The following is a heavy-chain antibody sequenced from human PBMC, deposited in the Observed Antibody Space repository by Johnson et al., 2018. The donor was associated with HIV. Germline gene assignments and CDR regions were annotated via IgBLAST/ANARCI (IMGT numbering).Heavy chain of an antibody. CDR2: ISYDGSNK. D-gene: IGHD4-23*01. CDR3: AKGRGSYGGAFDI. J-gene: IGHJ3*02. CDR1: GFTFSSYA. V-gene: IGHV3-30*04. Sequence: QVQLVESGGGVVQPGRSLRLSCAASGFTFSSYAMHWVRQAPGKGLEWAAVISYDGSNKYYADSVKGRFTISRDNSKNTLYLQMNSLGAEDTALYYCAKGRGSYGGAFDIWGQGTMVTVSS.